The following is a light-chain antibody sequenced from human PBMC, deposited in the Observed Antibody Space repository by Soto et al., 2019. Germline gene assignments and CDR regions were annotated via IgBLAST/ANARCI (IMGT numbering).Light chain of an antibody. CDR3: QQYGSSPQT. V-gene: IGKV3-20*01. CDR1: ERVGSN. J-gene: IGKJ4*01. CDR2: GAS. Sequence: ETVMTQSPGTLSLSPWERATLSCRASERVGSNLAWYQQKPGQAPRLLIYGASSRATGIPDRFSGSGSGTDFTLTISRLEPEDYAVYYCQQYGSSPQTFGRGTKVDIK.